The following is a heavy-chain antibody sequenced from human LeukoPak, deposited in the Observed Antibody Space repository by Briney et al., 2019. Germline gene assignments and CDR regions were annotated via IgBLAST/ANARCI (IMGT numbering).Heavy chain of an antibody. CDR1: GFTRRRHQ. Sequence: GFLKLLFGTSGFTRRRHQQNRVRQAPGKGLEGVPVIYSGGSTYYADSVKGRFTISRDNSKNTLYLQMNSLRAEDTAVYYCTKGLWAGVSAARDWGQGTLVTVSS. CDR3: TKGLWAGVSAARD. V-gene: IGHV3-53*01. J-gene: IGHJ4*02. CDR2: IYSGGST. D-gene: IGHD3-10*01.